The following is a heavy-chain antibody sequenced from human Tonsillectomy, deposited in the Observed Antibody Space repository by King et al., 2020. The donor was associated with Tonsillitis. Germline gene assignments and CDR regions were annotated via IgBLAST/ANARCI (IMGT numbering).Heavy chain of an antibody. CDR2: IWNDGSNK. CDR1: GFTFSSYG. D-gene: IGHD3-22*01. V-gene: IGHV3-33*06. Sequence: VQLVESGGGVVQPGRSLRLSCASSGFTFSSYGMHWVRQAPGEGPECVAVIWNDGSNKYYADSVKGRFSISRDNSKNTLYLQMNSLRAEDTAVYYCAKDYYRTYSIVDYWGQGTLVTVSS. J-gene: IGHJ4*02. CDR3: AKDYYRTYSIVDY.